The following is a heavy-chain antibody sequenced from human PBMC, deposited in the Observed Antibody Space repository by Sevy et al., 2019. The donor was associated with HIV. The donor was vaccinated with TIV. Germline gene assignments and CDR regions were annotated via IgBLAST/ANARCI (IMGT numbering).Heavy chain of an antibody. CDR3: ARDGSGSYYGSSVQH. V-gene: IGHV1-18*01. D-gene: IGHD1-26*01. Sequence: KVSCKASGYTFTSYGISWVRQAPGQGLEWMGWISAYNGNTNYAQKLQGRVTMTTDTSTSTAYMELRSLRSDDTAVYYCARDGSGSYYGSSVQHWGQGTLVTVSS. CDR2: ISAYNGNT. CDR1: GYTFTSYG. J-gene: IGHJ1*01.